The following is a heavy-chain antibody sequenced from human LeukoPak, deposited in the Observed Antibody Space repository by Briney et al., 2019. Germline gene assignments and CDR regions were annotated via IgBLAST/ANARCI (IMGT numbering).Heavy chain of an antibody. Sequence: SETLSLTCTLSGGSISSGDYYWSWIRPPPGKGLEWIGYIYYSGRTYNNPSHKSRVTISVDPAKNHSSMKMNSVTPADTAVHYCARANTGVLDGGTRWRYFDLWGRGTLVSVS. V-gene: IGHV4-30-4*01. CDR2: IYYSGRT. CDR3: ARANTGVLDGGTRWRYFDL. D-gene: IGHD4-23*01. CDR1: GGSISSGDYY. J-gene: IGHJ2*01.